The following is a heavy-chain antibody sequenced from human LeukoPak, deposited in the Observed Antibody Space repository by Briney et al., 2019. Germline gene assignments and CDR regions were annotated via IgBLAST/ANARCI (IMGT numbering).Heavy chain of an antibody. CDR3: AREIPTYGSGMSY. D-gene: IGHD3-10*01. CDR2: IYTSGNT. J-gene: IGHJ4*02. V-gene: IGHV4-4*07. Sequence: SETLSFTCSVSGASISSYYWSWIRQPAGKGLEWIGRIYTSGNTNYNPSLKSRVTMSVDTSNNQFSLKLTSVTAADTAVYYCAREIPTYGSGMSYWGQGTLVIVSS. CDR1: GASISSYY.